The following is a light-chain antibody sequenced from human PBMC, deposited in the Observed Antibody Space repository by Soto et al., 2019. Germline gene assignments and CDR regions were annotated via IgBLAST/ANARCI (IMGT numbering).Light chain of an antibody. J-gene: IGKJ2*01. CDR2: AAS. V-gene: IGKV1-9*01. CDR1: QAISSS. CDR3: QHLNDYRYT. Sequence: DIQLTQSPSFLSASVGDRVTITCRASQAISSSLAWYQHNPGKAPKLLIYAASTLKNGVPSSFSGRGSGTEFALTISSLQPEDFATYYCQHLNDYRYTFGQGTKVEIK.